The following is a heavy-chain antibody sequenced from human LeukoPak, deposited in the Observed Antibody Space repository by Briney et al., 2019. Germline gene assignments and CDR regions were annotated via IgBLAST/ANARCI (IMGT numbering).Heavy chain of an antibody. V-gene: IGHV3-48*03. CDR3: ARVYLSWNPTDYYFDY. J-gene: IGHJ4*02. CDR2: ISSSGSTI. CDR1: GFTFSSYE. Sequence: TGGSLRLSCAASGFTFSSYEMNWVRQAPGKGLEWVSYISSSGSTIYYADSVKGRFTISRDNAKNSLYLQMNSLRAEDTAVYYCARVYLSWNPTDYYFDYWGQGTLVTVSS. D-gene: IGHD1-1*01.